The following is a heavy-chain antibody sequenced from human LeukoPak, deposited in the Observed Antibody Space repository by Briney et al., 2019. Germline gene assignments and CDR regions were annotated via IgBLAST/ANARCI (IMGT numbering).Heavy chain of an antibody. J-gene: IGHJ4*02. V-gene: IGHV4-59*08. Sequence: PSETLSLTCTVSGGSISSYYWSWIRQPPGKGLEWIGYIYYSGSTNYNPSLKSRVTISVDTSKNQFSLNLTSVTAAETAVYYCARTSYDSGSSHFDYWGQGTLVTVSS. CDR2: IYYSGST. D-gene: IGHD3-10*01. CDR3: ARTSYDSGSSHFDY. CDR1: GGSISSYY.